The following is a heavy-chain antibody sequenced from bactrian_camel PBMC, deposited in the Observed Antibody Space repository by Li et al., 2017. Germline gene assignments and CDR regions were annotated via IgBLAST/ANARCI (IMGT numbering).Heavy chain of an antibody. CDR3: AAARRGHGRTCSDVDDYDF. D-gene: IGHD3*01. V-gene: IGHV3S10*01. CDR1: GYVSCGFD. CDR2: FRSQGRT. J-gene: IGHJ4*01. Sequence: VQLVESGGGSVQAGGSLRLSCVVSGYVSCGFDTSWHRQAPGQGREGIAGFRSQGRTRYTDAVKGRFTISQDNAKNTVDLQMNNLEPEDTAMYVCAAARRGHGRTCSDVDDYDFEGQGTQVTVS.